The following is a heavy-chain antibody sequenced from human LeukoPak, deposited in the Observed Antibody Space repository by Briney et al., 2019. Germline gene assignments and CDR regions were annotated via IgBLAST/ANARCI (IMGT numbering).Heavy chain of an antibody. J-gene: IGHJ4*02. CDR3: ARGGAPMTTVTYFDS. CDR2: ISGTGGST. D-gene: IGHD4-17*01. Sequence: GGSLRLSCAASGFTFGNYGMSWVRQAPGKGLEWVSAISGTGGSTYYADSVKGRFTISGDNSKNTLYLQMSSLRAEDTAVYYCARGGAPMTTVTYFDSWGQGTLVTVSS. V-gene: IGHV3-23*01. CDR1: GFTFGNYG.